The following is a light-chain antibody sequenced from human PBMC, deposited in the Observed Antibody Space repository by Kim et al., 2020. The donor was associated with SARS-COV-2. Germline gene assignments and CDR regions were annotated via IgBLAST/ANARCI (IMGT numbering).Light chain of an antibody. CDR3: NSRDSSGNHPPWV. J-gene: IGLJ3*02. V-gene: IGLV3-19*01. Sequence: SSELTQDPAVSVALGQTVRITCQGDSLRSYYASWYQQKPGQAPVLVIYGKNNRPSGIPDRFSGSSSGNTASLTITGVQAEDEADYYCNSRDSSGNHPPWV. CDR1: SLRSYY. CDR2: GKN.